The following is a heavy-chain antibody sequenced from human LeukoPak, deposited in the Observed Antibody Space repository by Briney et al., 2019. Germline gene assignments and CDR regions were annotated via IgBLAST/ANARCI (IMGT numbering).Heavy chain of an antibody. D-gene: IGHD3-22*01. CDR3: AKDRAAFYYGSGVAFDF. Sequence: GGSLRLSCAASGFTFSSYAMSWVRQAPGKGLEWVSAITASGITTYHADSVKGRFTISRDNSKSTLYLQVTSLRAEDTAVFYCAKDRAAFYYGSGVAFDFWGHGSLVTVSS. CDR1: GFTFSSYA. V-gene: IGHV3-23*01. CDR2: ITASGITT. J-gene: IGHJ4*01.